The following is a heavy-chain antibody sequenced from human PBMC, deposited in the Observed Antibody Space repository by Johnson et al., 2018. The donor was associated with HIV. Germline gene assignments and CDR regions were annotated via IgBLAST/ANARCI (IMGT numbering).Heavy chain of an antibody. V-gene: IGHV3-20*04. D-gene: IGHD2-21*01. J-gene: IGHJ3*02. CDR1: GFTVSSNE. CDR3: ARDRAGILWVGATQFAFDI. CDR2: INWNGGRT. Sequence: VQLVESRGVLVQPGGSLRLSCAASGFTVSSNEMSWVRQAPGKGLEWVSGINWNGGRTGYADSVKGRFTISRDNAKNSLYLQMNSLRAEDTAVYYCARDRAGILWVGATQFAFDIWGQGTMVTVSS.